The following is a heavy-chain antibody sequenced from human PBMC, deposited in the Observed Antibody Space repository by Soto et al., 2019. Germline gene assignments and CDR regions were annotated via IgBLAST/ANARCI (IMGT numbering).Heavy chain of an antibody. J-gene: IGHJ5*02. D-gene: IGHD1-26*01. Sequence: SETLSLTCTVSGGSISSGGYYWSWIRQHPGKGLEWIGYIYYSGSTYYNPSLKSRVTISVDTSKNQFSLKLSSVTAAVTAVYYCARNSIVGATKVWFDPWGQGTLVTVSS. V-gene: IGHV4-31*03. CDR2: IYYSGST. CDR3: ARNSIVGATKVWFDP. CDR1: GGSISSGGYY.